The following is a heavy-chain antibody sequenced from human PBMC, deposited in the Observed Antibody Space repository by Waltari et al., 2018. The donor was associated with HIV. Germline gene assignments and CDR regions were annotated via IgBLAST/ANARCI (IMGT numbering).Heavy chain of an antibody. CDR1: GYPFTQYG. D-gene: IGHD2-15*01. Sequence: QVQLVQSGTEVKKPGASVKVSCKASGYPFTQYGISWVRQAPGQGLEWMGWTSTYNLNTNYAQKFQGRITLTRDTSTSTGYMELMSLTSDDTAVYYCAREGFCRGGSCYSGAVDIWGQGTLVTVSS. J-gene: IGHJ3*02. V-gene: IGHV1-18*04. CDR3: AREGFCRGGSCYSGAVDI. CDR2: TSTYNLNT.